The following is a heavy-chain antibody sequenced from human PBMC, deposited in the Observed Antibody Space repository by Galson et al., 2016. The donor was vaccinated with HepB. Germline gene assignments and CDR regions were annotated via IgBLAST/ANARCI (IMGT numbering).Heavy chain of an antibody. CDR2: ISSGASYT. CDR1: GFTFSDYY. CDR3: AGDLGYGSFDY. V-gene: IGHV3-11*06. J-gene: IGHJ4*02. Sequence: SLRLSCAASGFTFSDYYMSWIRQAPGKGLEWVSYISSGASYTNYADSVKGRFTISRDNAKNSLYLQMSSLRAEDTAVYYCAGDLGYGSFDYWGRGTLVTVSS. D-gene: IGHD4-17*01.